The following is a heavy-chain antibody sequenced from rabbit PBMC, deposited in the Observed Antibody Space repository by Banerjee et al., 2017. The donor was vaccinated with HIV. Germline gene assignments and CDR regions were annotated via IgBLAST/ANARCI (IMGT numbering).Heavy chain of an antibody. CDR2: IYSDSANT. CDR1: VFSFISDYH. CDR3: ARDGYPGYGSVRYFNL. V-gene: IGHV1S40*01. D-gene: IGHD7-1*01. Sequence: LDYSFQYPVNPFSSLTLTCTASVFSFISDYHMCWVRHSPGKGLEWIACIYSDSANTWYMGWAKGRLTISKTSTTVTLKMTSLTAAETATYLCARDGYPGYGSVRYFNLWGQGNLVT. J-gene: IGHJ4*01.